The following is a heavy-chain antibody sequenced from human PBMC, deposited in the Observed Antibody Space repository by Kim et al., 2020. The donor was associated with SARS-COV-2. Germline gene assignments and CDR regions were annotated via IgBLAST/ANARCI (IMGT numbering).Heavy chain of an antibody. D-gene: IGHD3-22*01. CDR3: TRDQTYYYDSSGYYPGGDAAFDI. V-gene: IGHV3-49*03. CDR1: GFTFGDYA. Sequence: GGSLRLSCTASGFTFGDYAMSWFRQAPGKGLEWVGFIRSKAYGGTTEYAASVKGRFTISRDDSKSIAYLQMNSLKTEDTAVYYCTRDQTYYYDSSGYYPGGDAAFDIWGQGTMVTVSS. J-gene: IGHJ3*02. CDR2: IRSKAYGGTT.